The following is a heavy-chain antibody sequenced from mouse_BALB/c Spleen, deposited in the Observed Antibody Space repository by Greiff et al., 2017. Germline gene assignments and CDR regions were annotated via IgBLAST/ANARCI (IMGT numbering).Heavy chain of an antibody. CDR3: ASGYYSFAY. J-gene: IGHJ3*01. D-gene: IGHD2-3*01. V-gene: IGHV1S135*01. Sequence: EVQGVESGPELMKPGASVKISCKASGYSFTSYYMHWVKQSHGKSLEWIGYIDPFNGGTSYNQKFKGKATLTVDKSSSTAYMHLSSLTSEDSAVYYCASGYYSFAYWGQGTLVTVSA. CDR2: IDPFNGGT. CDR1: GYSFTSYY.